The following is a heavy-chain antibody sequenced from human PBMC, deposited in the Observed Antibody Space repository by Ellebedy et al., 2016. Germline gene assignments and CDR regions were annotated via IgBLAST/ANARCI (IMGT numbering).Heavy chain of an antibody. D-gene: IGHD3-10*01. CDR1: GFTFSSLG. J-gene: IGHJ6*02. CDR3: ARDLWLGSGRYRFYYYYYGMDV. V-gene: IGHV3-30*03. CDR2: ILYVGIIT. Sequence: GGSLRLXXEASGFTFSSLGLHWARKAPGKGLEGVAVILYVGIITYYAESVKGRFTISRDNSENTLFMQINSLRAEDTAVYYCARDLWLGSGRYRFYYYYYGMDVWGQGTSVTVSS.